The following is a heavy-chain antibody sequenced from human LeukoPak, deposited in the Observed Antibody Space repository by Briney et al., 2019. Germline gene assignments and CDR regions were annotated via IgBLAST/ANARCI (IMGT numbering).Heavy chain of an antibody. D-gene: IGHD3-16*02. V-gene: IGHV3-49*03. J-gene: IGHJ4*02. Sequence: PGGSLRLSCTASGFTFGDYAMSWFRQAPGKGLEWVGFIRSKAYGGTTEYAASVKGRFTISRDDPKSIAYLQMNSLKTEDTAVYYCTRDRLSFYWGQGTLVTVSS. CDR1: GFTFGDYA. CDR3: TRDRLSFY. CDR2: IRSKAYGGTT.